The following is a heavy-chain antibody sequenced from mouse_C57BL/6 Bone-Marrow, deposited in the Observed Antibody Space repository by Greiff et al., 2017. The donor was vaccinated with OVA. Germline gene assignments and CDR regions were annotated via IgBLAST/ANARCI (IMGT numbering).Heavy chain of an antibody. CDR1: GYSFTGYF. CDR2: INPYNGDT. Sequence: VHVKQSGPELVKPGDSVKISCKASGYSFTGYFMNWVMQSHGKSLEWIGRINPYNGDTFYNQKFKGKATLTVDKSSSTAHMELRSLTSEDSAVYYCARWGRLRRLLGYWGQGTTLTVSS. V-gene: IGHV1-20*01. J-gene: IGHJ2*01. CDR3: ARWGRLRRLLGY. D-gene: IGHD2-4*01.